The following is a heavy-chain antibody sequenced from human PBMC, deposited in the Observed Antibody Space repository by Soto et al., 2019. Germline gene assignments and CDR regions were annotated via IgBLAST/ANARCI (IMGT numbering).Heavy chain of an antibody. Sequence: PGGSLRLSCAASGLSLHNYAMNWARQAPGKGLEWVSGISGSGEYSNHADSVKGRFTISRDNSKNTLYLQMNALRAEDTAVYYCAKGPERRMYYYYLDVWGKGTTVTVSS. CDR2: ISGSGEYS. CDR1: GLSLHNYA. V-gene: IGHV3-23*01. J-gene: IGHJ6*03. CDR3: AKGPERRMYYYYLDV.